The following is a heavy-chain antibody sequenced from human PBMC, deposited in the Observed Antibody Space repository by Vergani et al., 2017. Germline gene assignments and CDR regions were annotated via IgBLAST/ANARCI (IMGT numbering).Heavy chain of an antibody. CDR1: GYTFTGYY. J-gene: IGHJ4*02. CDR3: AKTHEGDSGYDYFDC. V-gene: IGHV1-2*02. CDR2: INPNSGGT. Sequence: QVQLVQSGAEVKKPGASVTVSCKASGYTFTGYYMHWVRQAPGQGLEWMGWINPNSGGTNYAQKFQGRVTMTRDTSISTAYMGLSRLRSDDTAVYYCAKTHEGDSGYDYFDCWGQGTLVTVSS. D-gene: IGHD5-12*01.